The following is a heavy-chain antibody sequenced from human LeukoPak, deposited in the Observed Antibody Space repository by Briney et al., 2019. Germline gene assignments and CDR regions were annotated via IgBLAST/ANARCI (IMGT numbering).Heavy chain of an antibody. CDR1: GGSISSYY. J-gene: IGHJ6*02. CDR2: INHSGST. V-gene: IGHV4-34*01. CDR3: ARGRDVLLWFGATYYYYGMDV. Sequence: PSETLSLTCTVSGGSISSYYWSWIRQPPGKGLEWIGEINHSGSTNYNPSLKSRVTISVDTSKNQFSLKLSSVTAADTAVYYCARGRDVLLWFGATYYYYGMDVWGQGTTVTVSS. D-gene: IGHD3-10*01.